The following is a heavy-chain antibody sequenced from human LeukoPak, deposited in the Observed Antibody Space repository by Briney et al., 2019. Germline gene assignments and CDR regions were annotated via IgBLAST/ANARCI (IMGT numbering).Heavy chain of an antibody. Sequence: GASVKVSCKASGYTFTSYGISWVRQAPGQGLEWMGWISAYNGNTNYVQKLQGRVTVTTDTSTSTAYMELRSLRSDDTAVYYCARDLSSTPNWELDHWGQGTLVTVSS. CDR2: ISAYNGNT. CDR1: GYTFTSYG. D-gene: IGHD1-1*01. V-gene: IGHV1-18*01. CDR3: ARDLSSTPNWELDH. J-gene: IGHJ4*02.